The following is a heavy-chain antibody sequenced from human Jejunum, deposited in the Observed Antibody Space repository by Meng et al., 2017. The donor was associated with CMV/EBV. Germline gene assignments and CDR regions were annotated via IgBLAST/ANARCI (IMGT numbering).Heavy chain of an antibody. CDR3: AKDPSREEA. CDR1: GFTFSNYA. Sequence: LESGGGLVKPGEVLSLSVSALGFTFSNYAMIWVRQAPGKGLEWVSTITTSGDATYYADSVRGRFTISRDNSKNTLNLQMNSLRAEDTAVYYCAKDPSREEAWGQGTLVTVSS. J-gene: IGHJ5*02. V-gene: IGHV3-23*01. CDR2: ITTSGDAT. D-gene: IGHD5-24*01.